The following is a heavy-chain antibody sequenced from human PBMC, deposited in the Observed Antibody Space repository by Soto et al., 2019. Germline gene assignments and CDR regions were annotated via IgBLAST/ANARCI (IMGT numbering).Heavy chain of an antibody. CDR1: GLTFSSYG. D-gene: IGHD3-22*01. V-gene: IGHV3-30*18. CDR2: ISYDGSNK. CDR3: AKDLGYYYDSSGPNWFDP. Sequence: GGSLRLSCAASGLTFSSYGMHWVRQAPGKGLEWVAVISYDGSNKYYADSVKGRFTISRDNSKNTLYLQMNSLRAEDTAVYYCAKDLGYYYDSSGPNWFDPWGQGTLVTSPQ. J-gene: IGHJ5*02.